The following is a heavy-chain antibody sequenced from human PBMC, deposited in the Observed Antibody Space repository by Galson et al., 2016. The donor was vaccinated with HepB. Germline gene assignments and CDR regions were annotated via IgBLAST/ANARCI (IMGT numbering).Heavy chain of an antibody. Sequence: PALVKPTQTPTLSCTFSGFSLNSSGLGVGWIRQPPGKALEWLALIYWDDGKRYSPSLKRRLSITKDTSKNLVILTMTDMDPVDTATYYCARVLDYNSVWGSFDYWGQGTLVTVSS. CDR1: GFSLNSSGLG. J-gene: IGHJ4*02. CDR2: IYWDDGK. CDR3: ARVLDYNSVWGSFDY. V-gene: IGHV2-5*02. D-gene: IGHD3-16*01.